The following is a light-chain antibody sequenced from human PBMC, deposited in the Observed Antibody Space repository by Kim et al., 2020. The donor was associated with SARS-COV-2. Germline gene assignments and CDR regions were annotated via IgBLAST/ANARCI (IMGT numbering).Light chain of an antibody. J-gene: IGLJ3*02. V-gene: IGLV4-69*01. CDR1: SGHSSSA. CDR2: LNSDGSH. Sequence: ASVKLTCTLSSGHSSSAIAWHQQQPEKGPRYLMKLNSDGSHRKGDGIPDRFSGSSSGAERYLTISSLQSEDEADYYCQTWDTGIGVFGGGTKLTVL. CDR3: QTWDTGIGV.